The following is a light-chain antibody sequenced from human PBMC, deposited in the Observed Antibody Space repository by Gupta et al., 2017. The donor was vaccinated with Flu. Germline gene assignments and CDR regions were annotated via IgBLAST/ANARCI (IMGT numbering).Light chain of an antibody. CDR3: QQDDCTPIT. CDR2: WAS. V-gene: IGKV4-1*01. J-gene: IGKJ4*01. CDR1: QSVLYSSNNKNY. Sequence: DIVMTQSPDSLAVSLGERATINCKSSQSVLYSSNNKNYLAWYQQKPGQPPKLLIYWASTRESGVPDRFSGSGSGTXFTLTIXSLQAEDVAVYYCQQDDCTPITFGXGTKVDIK.